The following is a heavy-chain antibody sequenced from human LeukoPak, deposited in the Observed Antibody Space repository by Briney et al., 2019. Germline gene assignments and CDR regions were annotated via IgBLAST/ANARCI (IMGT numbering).Heavy chain of an antibody. D-gene: IGHD6-13*01. CDR1: GYTFTGFY. CDR3: ATFSSSWYAFDL. V-gene: IGHV1-2*02. Sequence: ASVKVSCKASGYTFTGFYMHWMRQAPGQGLEWMGWINPNSGGTNYAQKFQGRVTMTRDTSITTAYMELNWLGSDDTAVYYCATFSSSWYAFDLWGQGTMVTVS. J-gene: IGHJ3*01. CDR2: INPNSGGT.